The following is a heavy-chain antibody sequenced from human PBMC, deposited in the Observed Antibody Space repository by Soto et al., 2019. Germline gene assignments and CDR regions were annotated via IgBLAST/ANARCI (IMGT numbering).Heavy chain of an antibody. J-gene: IGHJ3*02. CDR3: AKDRVTSLGYCSGGSCYDAFDI. D-gene: IGHD2-15*01. CDR2: ISGSGGST. Sequence: GGSLRLSCAASGFTFSSYAMSWVRQAPGKGLEWVSAISGSGGSTYYADSVKGRFTISRDNSKNTLYLQMNSLRAEDKAVYYCAKDRVTSLGYCSGGSCYDAFDIWGQGTMVTVSS. V-gene: IGHV3-23*01. CDR1: GFTFSSYA.